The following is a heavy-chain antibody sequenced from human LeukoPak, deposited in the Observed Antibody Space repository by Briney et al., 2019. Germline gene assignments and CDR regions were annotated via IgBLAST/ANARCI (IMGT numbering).Heavy chain of an antibody. CDR1: GGTFSSYA. CDR3: ARDHGVVVNLWYFDY. CDR2: FIPIFGTA. D-gene: IGHD3-22*01. V-gene: IGHV1-69*05. J-gene: IGHJ4*02. Sequence: SVKVSCKASGGTFSSYAISWVRQAPGQGLEWMGRFIPIFGTANYAQKFQGRVTITTDESTSTAYMELSSLRSEDTAVYYCARDHGVVVNLWYFDYWGQGTLVTVSS.